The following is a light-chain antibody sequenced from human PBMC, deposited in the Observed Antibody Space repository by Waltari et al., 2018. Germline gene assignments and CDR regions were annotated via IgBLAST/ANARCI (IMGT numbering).Light chain of an antibody. CDR3: QQANSFPPYT. CDR2: AAS. Sequence: CRARQCISSWLAWYQPTPGTSPKLLIYAASRLQSVVPSRFIVRLSGTDFTLTISLLQPEPFAPYYCQQANSFPPYTFGQGTKLEIK. J-gene: IGKJ2*01. V-gene: IGKV1-12*01. CDR1: QCISSW.